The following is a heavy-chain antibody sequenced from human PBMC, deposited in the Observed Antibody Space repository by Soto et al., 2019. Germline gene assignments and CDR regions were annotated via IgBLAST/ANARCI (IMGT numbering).Heavy chain of an antibody. Sequence: GESLKISCTGWGYAFTSYWIAWVRQMPGKGLEWMGIIYPGDSDTRYSPSFQGQVTISADKSITTAYLQWSSLKASDTAMYYCAGGYCTTSICDPWFDPWGQGTLVTVSS. J-gene: IGHJ5*02. V-gene: IGHV5-51*01. CDR1: GYAFTSYW. CDR2: IYPGDSDT. CDR3: AGGYCTTSICDPWFDP. D-gene: IGHD2-8*01.